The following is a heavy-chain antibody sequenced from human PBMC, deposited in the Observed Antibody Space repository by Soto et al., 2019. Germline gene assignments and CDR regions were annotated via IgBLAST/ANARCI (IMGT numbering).Heavy chain of an antibody. CDR1: GYTFTDYS. CDR2: ISTGNGNT. V-gene: IGHV1-3*04. Sequence: ASVKVSCKASGYTFTDYSMPWLRPAPGQRLEWMGWISTGNGNTKYSQKFQGRVTITRDTSATTAYMELSGLRSDDTAVYYCAKGSQMWTPDYWGQGTLVTVSS. CDR3: AKGSQMWTPDY. D-gene: IGHD2-21*01. J-gene: IGHJ4*02.